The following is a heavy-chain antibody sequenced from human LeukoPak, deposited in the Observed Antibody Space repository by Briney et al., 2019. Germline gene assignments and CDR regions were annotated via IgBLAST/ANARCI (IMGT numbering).Heavy chain of an antibody. J-gene: IGHJ4*02. D-gene: IGHD6-13*01. CDR2: IYPGDSDT. CDR1: GYSFTSYW. V-gene: IGHV5-51*01. Sequence: GESLKISCKASGYSFTSYWIGWVRQMPGKGLEGMGVIYPGDSDTRYSPSFQGQVTISVDKSISTAYLQWSSLKASDTAMYYCATTGPEYSSSWYLHFWGQGTLVTVSS. CDR3: ATTGPEYSSSWYLHF.